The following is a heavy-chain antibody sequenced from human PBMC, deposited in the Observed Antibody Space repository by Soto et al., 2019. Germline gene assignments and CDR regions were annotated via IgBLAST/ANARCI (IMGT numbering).Heavy chain of an antibody. V-gene: IGHV1-69*08. CDR3: ARDHDYGDYLGYFDY. CDR1: GGTFSSYT. D-gene: IGHD4-17*01. J-gene: IGHJ4*02. Sequence: QVQLVQSGAEVKKPGSSVKVSCKASGGTFSSYTISWVRQAPGQGLEWMGRIIPILGIANYAQKFQGRVTITADKSTSTAYMELSSLRSEDTAVYYCARDHDYGDYLGYFDYWGQGTLVTVSS. CDR2: IIPILGIA.